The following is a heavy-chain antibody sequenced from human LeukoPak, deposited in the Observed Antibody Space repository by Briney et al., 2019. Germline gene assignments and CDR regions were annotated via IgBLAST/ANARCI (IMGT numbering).Heavy chain of an antibody. J-gene: IGHJ6*02. CDR3: AREAWFGELLYYYYYYGMDV. Sequence: GGSLRLSCAASGFTFTSSGMHWVRQAPGKGLEWVAVIWYDGSEKYYADSVKGRFTISRDNAKNSLYLQMNSLRAEDTAVYYCAREAWFGELLYYYYYYGMDVWGQGTTVTVSS. CDR1: GFTFTSSG. CDR2: IWYDGSEK. V-gene: IGHV3-33*01. D-gene: IGHD3-10*01.